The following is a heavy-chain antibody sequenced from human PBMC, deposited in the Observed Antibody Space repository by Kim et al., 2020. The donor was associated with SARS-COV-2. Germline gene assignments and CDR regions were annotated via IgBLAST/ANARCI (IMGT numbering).Heavy chain of an antibody. Sequence: GGSLRLSCAASGFTFSSYSMNWVRQAPGKGLEWVSSISSSSSYIYYADSVKGRFTISRDNAKNSLYLQMNSLRAEDTAVYYCARDYGDRPAYWYFDRWGRGTLVTVSS. D-gene: IGHD4-17*01. J-gene: IGHJ2*01. CDR3: ARDYGDRPAYWYFDR. CDR2: ISSSSSYI. CDR1: GFTFSSYS. V-gene: IGHV3-21*01.